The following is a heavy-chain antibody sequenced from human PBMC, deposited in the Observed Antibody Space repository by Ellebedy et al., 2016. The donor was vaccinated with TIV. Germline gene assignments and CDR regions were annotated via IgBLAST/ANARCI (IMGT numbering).Heavy chain of an antibody. CDR2: ISYDGSNK. V-gene: IGHV3-30-3*01. CDR1: GFTFSSYA. CDR3: ARDNGIRGNWYFDL. Sequence: GESLKISCAASGFTFSSYAMHWVRQAPGKGLEWVAVISYDGSNKYYADSVKGRFTISRDNSKNTLYLQMNSLRAEDTAVYYCARDNGIRGNWYFDLWGRGTLVTVSS. D-gene: IGHD3-10*01. J-gene: IGHJ2*01.